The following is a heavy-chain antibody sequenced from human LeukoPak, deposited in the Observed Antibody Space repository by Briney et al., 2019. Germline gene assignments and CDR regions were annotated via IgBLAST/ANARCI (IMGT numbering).Heavy chain of an antibody. D-gene: IGHD4-17*01. Sequence: GGSLRLSCVASGFTFSSYGLHWVRQAPGKGLEWVAVISYDGSNKYYADSVKGRFTISRDNSKNTLYLQMNSLRAEDTAVYYCAKDGGDYGDYDDDFDYWGQGTLVTVSS. CDR2: ISYDGSNK. CDR3: AKDGGDYGDYDDDFDY. J-gene: IGHJ4*02. CDR1: GFTFSSYG. V-gene: IGHV3-30*19.